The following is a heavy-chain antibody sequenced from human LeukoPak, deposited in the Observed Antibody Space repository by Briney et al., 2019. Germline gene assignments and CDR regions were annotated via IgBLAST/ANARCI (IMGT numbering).Heavy chain of an antibody. CDR2: IHQSGNT. J-gene: IGHJ4*02. V-gene: IGHV4-30-2*01. CDR1: GDSIGIRGYS. Sequence: SQTLSLTCAVSGDSIGIRGYSWSWIRQPPGRGLEWIGYIHQSGNTYYNPSLQSRVTTSIDTSNNHYSLNLTSVTAADTAVYFCARRVAGAGTSYFDLWGQGTPVTVSS. D-gene: IGHD6-13*01. CDR3: ARRVAGAGTSYFDL.